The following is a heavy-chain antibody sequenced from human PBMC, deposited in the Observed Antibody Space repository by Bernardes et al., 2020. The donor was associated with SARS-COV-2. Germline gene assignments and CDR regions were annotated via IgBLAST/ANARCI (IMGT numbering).Heavy chain of an antibody. Sequence: SETLSLTCTVSGDSVGSGTYYWGWIRQSPGKGLGWIGSIHNRGSTYYNPSLKSRVTISIDTSKNQFSLRLNSVTAADTAVYYCARHPTSRWSPVVWGQGTTVIVSS. J-gene: IGHJ6*02. CDR2: IHNRGST. D-gene: IGHD2-2*01. CDR3: ARHPTSRWSPVV. CDR1: GDSVGSGTYY. V-gene: IGHV4-39*01.